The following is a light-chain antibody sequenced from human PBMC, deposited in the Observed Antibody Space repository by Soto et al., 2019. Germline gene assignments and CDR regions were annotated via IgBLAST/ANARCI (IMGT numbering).Light chain of an antibody. CDR3: QQYGGSPRT. V-gene: IGKV3-20*01. J-gene: IGKJ1*01. CDR1: QSISQS. Sequence: EVVLTQSPGTLSLSPGERATLSCRASQSISQSLAWYQQRPGQPPRLLIYDASRRATGIPDRFTGSGFGTDFTLTISRLAPEDLAVYYCQQYGGSPRTFGQGPKVELK. CDR2: DAS.